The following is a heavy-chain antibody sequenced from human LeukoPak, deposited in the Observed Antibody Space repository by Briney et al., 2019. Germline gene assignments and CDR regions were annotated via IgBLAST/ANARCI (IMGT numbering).Heavy chain of an antibody. Sequence: GASVKVSCKASGYTFTGYYMHWVRQAPGQGLEWMGRINPNSGGTNYAQKFQGRVTMTRDTSISTAYMELSRLRSDDTAVYYCARLNIAAAGRDAFDIWGQGTMVTVSS. CDR2: INPNSGGT. D-gene: IGHD6-13*01. CDR1: GYTFTGYY. J-gene: IGHJ3*02. CDR3: ARLNIAAAGRDAFDI. V-gene: IGHV1-2*06.